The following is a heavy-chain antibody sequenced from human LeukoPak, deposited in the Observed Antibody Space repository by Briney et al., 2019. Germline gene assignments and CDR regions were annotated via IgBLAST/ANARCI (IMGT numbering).Heavy chain of an antibody. D-gene: IGHD3-10*01. CDR1: GGYISTYY. CDR3: ARPYHYDSGSRGTAFDI. V-gene: IGHV4-59*08. CDR2: VFYSGNT. Sequence: SETLSLTCNVSGGYISTYYWSWIRQPPGKGLEWIGYVFYSGNTKYNPSLKSRVTISVDTSKNQFSLKLTSVTAADTAIYYCARPYHYDSGSRGTAFDIWGQGTMVTVSS. J-gene: IGHJ3*02.